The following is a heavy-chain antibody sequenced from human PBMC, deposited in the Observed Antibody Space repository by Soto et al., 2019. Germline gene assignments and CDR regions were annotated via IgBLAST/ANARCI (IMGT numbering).Heavy chain of an antibody. J-gene: IGHJ5*01. CDR3: AHGRSYWADS. CDR2: IYWDDDK. CDR1: GFSLSTSGVG. Sequence: QITLKESGPTLVKPTQTLTLTCTFSGFSLSTSGVGVGWIRQPPGKALEWLAVIYWDDDKRYSPSLKSRLTRPQATSKDQVGLTMTNTDPADTAASYCAHGRSYWADSCAQGTLVTVSS. D-gene: IGHD2-15*01. V-gene: IGHV2-5*02.